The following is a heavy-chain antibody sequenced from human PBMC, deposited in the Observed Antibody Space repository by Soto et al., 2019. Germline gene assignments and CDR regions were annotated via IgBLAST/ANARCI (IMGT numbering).Heavy chain of an antibody. D-gene: IGHD3-3*01. Sequence: GGSLRLSCAASGFTFSSYAMHWVRQAPGKGLEWVAVISYDGSNKYYADSVKGRFTISRDNSKNTLYLQMNSLRAEDTAVYYCAREREEAWGIFGVVTNRYGMDVWGQGTTVTVSS. J-gene: IGHJ6*02. CDR1: GFTFSSYA. CDR2: ISYDGSNK. CDR3: AREREEAWGIFGVVTNRYGMDV. V-gene: IGHV3-30-3*01.